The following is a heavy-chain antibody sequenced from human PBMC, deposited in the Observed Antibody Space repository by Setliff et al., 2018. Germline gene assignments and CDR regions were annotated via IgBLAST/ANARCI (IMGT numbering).Heavy chain of an antibody. CDR2: FNPNSGDT. CDR3: ARDPKLVGAPEGAFDY. CDR1: GYIFTGYY. J-gene: IGHJ4*02. V-gene: IGHV1-2*06. Sequence: ASVKVSCKASGYIFTGYYIHWVRQAPGQGLEWMGRFNPNSGDTNSAQKFQGRVTMTRDTSISTAYMELSRLKYDDTAVYYCARDPKLVGAPEGAFDYWGQGTQVTVSS. D-gene: IGHD1-26*01.